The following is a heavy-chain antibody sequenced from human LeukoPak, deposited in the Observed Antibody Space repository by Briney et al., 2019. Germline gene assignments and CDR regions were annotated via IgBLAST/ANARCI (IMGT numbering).Heavy chain of an antibody. V-gene: IGHV4-59*01. D-gene: IGHD3-10*01. CDR3: ARGPYGSGKNYYYYGMDV. CDR2: IYYSGST. J-gene: IGHJ6*04. Sequence: SETLSLTCTVSGGTISSYYWSWIRQPPGKGLEWVGYIYYSGSTNYNPSLKSRVTISVDTSKNQFSLKLSSVTAADTAVYYCARGPYGSGKNYYYYGMDVRGKGTTVTVSS. CDR1: GGTISSYY.